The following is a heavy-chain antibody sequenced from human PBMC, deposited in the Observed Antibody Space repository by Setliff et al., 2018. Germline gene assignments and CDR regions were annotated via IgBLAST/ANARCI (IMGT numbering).Heavy chain of an antibody. CDR3: AKERDYGDNFD. V-gene: IGHV4-39*02. J-gene: IGHJ4*02. CDR2: IYYSGST. CDR1: GGPISSSSYY. Sequence: PSETLSLTCTVSGGPISSSSYYWGWIRQPPGKGLEWIGSIYYSGSTYYNPSLKSRVTISVDTSKNQFSLKLSSVTAADTAVYYCAKERDYGDNFDWDQGTPVTVSS. D-gene: IGHD4-17*01.